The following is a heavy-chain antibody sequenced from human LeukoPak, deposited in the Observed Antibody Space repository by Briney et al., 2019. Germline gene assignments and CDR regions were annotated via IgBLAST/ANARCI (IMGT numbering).Heavy chain of an antibody. D-gene: IGHD3-22*01. CDR2: MNPNSGNT. CDR3: ARGDFGSGYYVD. J-gene: IGHJ4*02. CDR1: GYTFTSYD. Sequence: GASVKVSCKASGYTFTSYDINWVRQATGQGLEWMGWMNPNSGNTGYAQKFQGRVTMTRNTSISTAYMELSSLRAEDTAVYYCARGDFGSGYYVDWGQGTLVTVSS. V-gene: IGHV1-8*01.